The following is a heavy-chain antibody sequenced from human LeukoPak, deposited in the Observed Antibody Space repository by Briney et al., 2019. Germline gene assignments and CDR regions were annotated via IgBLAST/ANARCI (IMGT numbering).Heavy chain of an antibody. CDR3: ARDSSRYCSGGSCPSSYY. D-gene: IGHD2-15*01. Sequence: ASVKVSCKASGYTFTSYAMNWVRQAPGQGLEWMGWINTDTGNPTYAQDFAGRFVFSLDTSVSTAYLQISSLKAEDTAVYYCARDSSRYCSGGSCPSSYYWGQGTLVTVSS. J-gene: IGHJ4*02. V-gene: IGHV7-4-1*02. CDR2: INTDTGNP. CDR1: GYTFTSYA.